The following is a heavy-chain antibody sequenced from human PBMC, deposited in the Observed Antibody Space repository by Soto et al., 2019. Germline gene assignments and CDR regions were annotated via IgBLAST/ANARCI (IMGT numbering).Heavy chain of an antibody. Sequence: QVQLVESGGGVVQPGRSLRLSCAASGFTFSSYGMHWVRQAPGKGLEWVAVISYDGSNKYYSDSVKGRFTISRDNSKNTLYLQMNSLRAEDTAVYYCEKDWGSGWYFDYWGQGTLVTVSS. CDR1: GFTFSSYG. CDR3: EKDWGSGWYFDY. CDR2: ISYDGSNK. J-gene: IGHJ4*02. V-gene: IGHV3-30*18. D-gene: IGHD3-16*01.